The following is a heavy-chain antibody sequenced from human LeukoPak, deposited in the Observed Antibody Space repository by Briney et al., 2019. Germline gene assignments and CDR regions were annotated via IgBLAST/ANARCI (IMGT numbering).Heavy chain of an antibody. CDR1: GYTFTGYY. CDR2: ITPNTGDT. J-gene: IGHJ4*02. D-gene: IGHD3-16*01. V-gene: IGHV1-2*06. Sequence: ASVKVSCKASGYTFTGYYVHWVRQAPGQGLEWMGRITPNTGDTIYAQRFQGRATMTRDTSISAAYMELSSLRSDDTAIYYWARDLVGGIWMAGFWGQGTLVTVSS. CDR3: ARDLVGGIWMAGF.